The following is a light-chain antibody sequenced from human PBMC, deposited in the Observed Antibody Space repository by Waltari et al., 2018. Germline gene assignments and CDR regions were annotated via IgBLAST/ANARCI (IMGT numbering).Light chain of an antibody. CDR2: EVS. CDR1: DSDVGAYDF. CDR3: SSYTTSSAPGV. J-gene: IGLJ1*01. Sequence: QSALTQPASVSGSPGQSITISCSGTDSDVGAYDFVSWYQQHPGKAPPLIIYEVSNQPSGISNRFSASNSGNTASLTISGLQAEDEADYYCSSYTTSSAPGVFGTGTRVTVL. V-gene: IGLV2-14*01.